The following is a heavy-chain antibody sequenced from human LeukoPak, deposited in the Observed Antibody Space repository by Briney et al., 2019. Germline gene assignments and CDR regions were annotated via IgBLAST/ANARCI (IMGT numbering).Heavy chain of an antibody. J-gene: IGHJ3*02. CDR1: GFTFSKYG. CDR3: AREGDSSSTGGAFDI. V-gene: IGHV3-30*02. D-gene: IGHD3-22*01. Sequence: PGGSLRLSCAASGFTFSKYGMHWVRQAPGDGLEWVTFIRDDGINKYYADSLKGRFTISRDNSKNTLYLQMNSLRAEDTAVYYCAREGDSSSTGGAFDIWGQGTMVTVSS. CDR2: IRDDGINK.